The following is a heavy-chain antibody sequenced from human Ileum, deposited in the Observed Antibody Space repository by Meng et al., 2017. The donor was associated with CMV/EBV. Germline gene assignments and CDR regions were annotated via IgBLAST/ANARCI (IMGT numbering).Heavy chain of an antibody. Sequence: SCAASGFTFSSYAMSWVRQAPVKGLEWVSVIYSGTTNTYYADSVEGRFTISRDDSTNTLYLQMHSLRAEDTAVYYCAKHQGSGIYYNYLDYWGQGSLVTVSS. V-gene: IGHV3-23*03. CDR1: GFTFSSYA. D-gene: IGHD1-26*01. J-gene: IGHJ4*02. CDR3: AKHQGSGIYYNYLDY. CDR2: IYSGTTNT.